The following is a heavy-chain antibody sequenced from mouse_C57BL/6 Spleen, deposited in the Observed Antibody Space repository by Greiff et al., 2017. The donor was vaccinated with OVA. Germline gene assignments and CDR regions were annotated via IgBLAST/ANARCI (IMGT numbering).Heavy chain of an antibody. CDR3: ARDGDGDFDY. V-gene: IGHV3-5*01. Sequence: EVKLQESGPGLVKPSQTVFLTCTVTGISITTGNYRWSWIRQFPGNKLEWIGNIYYSGTITYNPSLTSLTTITRDTPKNQFFLEMNSLTAEDTATYCCARDGDGDFDYWGQGTTLTVSS. CDR2: IYYSGTI. D-gene: IGHD2-13*01. J-gene: IGHJ2*01. CDR1: GISITTGNYR.